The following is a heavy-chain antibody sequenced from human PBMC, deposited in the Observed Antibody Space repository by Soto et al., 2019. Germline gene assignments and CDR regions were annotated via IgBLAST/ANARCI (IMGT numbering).Heavy chain of an antibody. CDR2: ISYDGSSN. V-gene: IGHV3-30-3*01. CDR3: ARDRGFSTSWTGWFDP. D-gene: IGHD6-13*01. J-gene: IGHJ5*02. CDR1: GFTFSSYP. Sequence: GGSLRLSCAASGFTFSSYPMHWVRQAPGKGLEWVAVISYDGSSNYYADSVKGRSTISRDNSKNTLCLQLNSLTTEDTAVYYCARDRGFSTSWTGWFDPWGQGALVTVSS.